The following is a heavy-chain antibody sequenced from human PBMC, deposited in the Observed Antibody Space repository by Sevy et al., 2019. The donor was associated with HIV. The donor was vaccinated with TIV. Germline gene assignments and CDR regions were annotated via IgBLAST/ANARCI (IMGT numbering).Heavy chain of an antibody. D-gene: IGHD6-19*01. V-gene: IGHV1-18*01. CDR1: GYPFSTYA. Sequence: ASVKVSCKASGYPFSTYAISWVRQAPGQGLECMGWISAYNGHTNYAQSLQDRVTMTTDTSTSTAYMELRSLRSDDTAVYYGARFEASGSGLYGNGMDVCGQGTTVTVSS. J-gene: IGHJ6*02. CDR3: ARFEASGSGLYGNGMDV. CDR2: ISAYNGHT.